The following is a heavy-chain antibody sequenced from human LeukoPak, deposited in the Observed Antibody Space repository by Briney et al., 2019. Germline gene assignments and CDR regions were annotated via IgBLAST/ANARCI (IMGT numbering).Heavy chain of an antibody. V-gene: IGHV3-9*01. CDR2: LSWHSERI. J-gene: IGHJ4*02. CDR3: AKTPDHRGYFAAFDY. CDR1: GFTFEDYA. D-gene: IGHD3-22*01. Sequence: GGSLRLSCAASGFTFEDYAMHWVRQAPGKGLEWVSGLSWHSERIGYADSVKGRFTISRDNAKNIFYLQMNSLRPEDTAVYYCAKTPDHRGYFAAFDYWGQGTLVTVSS.